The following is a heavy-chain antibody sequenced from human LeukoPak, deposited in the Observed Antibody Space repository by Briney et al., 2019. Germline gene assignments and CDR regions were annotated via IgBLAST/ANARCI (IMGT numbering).Heavy chain of an antibody. CDR2: IYYSGST. D-gene: IGHD5-12*01. V-gene: IGHV4-39*01. Sequence: SETLSLTCTVSGGSISSCSYYWGWIRQPPGKGLEWIGSIYYSGSTYYNPSLKSRVTISVDTSKNQFSLKLSSVTAADTAVYYCARGLLTKAGPITNYYFDYWGQGTLVTVSS. J-gene: IGHJ4*02. CDR3: ARGLLTKAGPITNYYFDY. CDR1: GGSISSCSYY.